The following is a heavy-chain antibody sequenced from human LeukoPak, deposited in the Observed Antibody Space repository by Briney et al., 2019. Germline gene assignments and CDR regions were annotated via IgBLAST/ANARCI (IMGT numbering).Heavy chain of an antibody. Sequence: ASVKVSCKASGYTFTIYGISWVRQAPGQGPEWMGWISAYNGNTNYAQKLQGRVTMTTDTSTSTAYMELRSLRSDDTAVYYCARDPYGEGEPDYWGQGTLVTVSS. CDR2: ISAYNGNT. D-gene: IGHD4-17*01. CDR3: ARDPYGEGEPDY. V-gene: IGHV1-18*04. J-gene: IGHJ4*02. CDR1: GYTFTIYG.